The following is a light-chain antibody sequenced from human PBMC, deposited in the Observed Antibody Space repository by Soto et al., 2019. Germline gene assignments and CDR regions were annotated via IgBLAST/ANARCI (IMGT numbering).Light chain of an antibody. J-gene: IGLJ2*01. CDR1: ISNIGGNT. V-gene: IGLV1-44*01. CDR2: RDD. CDR3: AAWDDGLKGWL. Sequence: QSVLTQAPSTSGTPGQRVTISCSGTISNIGGNTVNWYQQVPGTAPKLLIYRDDQRPSGVPDRFYGSKSATSASLAISGLQSEDEADYYCAAWDDGLKGWLFGGGTKLTVL.